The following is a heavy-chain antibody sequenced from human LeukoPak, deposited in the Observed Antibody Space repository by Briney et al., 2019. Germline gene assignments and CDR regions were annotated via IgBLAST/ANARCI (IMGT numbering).Heavy chain of an antibody. Sequence: SQTLSLTCAISGDSVSSNCAAWNWIRRSPSRGLELLGRTYYRSKWYNDYAVSVKSRITINPDTSKNQFSLQLNAVTPEDTAVYYCAREGFVLMVYAYDAFDIWGQGTMVTVSS. V-gene: IGHV6-1*01. D-gene: IGHD2-8*01. CDR3: AREGFVLMVYAYDAFDI. J-gene: IGHJ3*02. CDR1: GDSVSSNCAA. CDR2: TYYRSKWYN.